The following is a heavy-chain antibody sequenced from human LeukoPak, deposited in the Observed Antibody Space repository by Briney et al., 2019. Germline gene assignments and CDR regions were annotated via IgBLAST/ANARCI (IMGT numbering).Heavy chain of an antibody. V-gene: IGHV1-69*01. J-gene: IGHJ6*02. CDR3: AGGTYCSSTSCYGDYYGMDV. D-gene: IGHD2-2*01. CDR1: GGTFSSYA. CDR2: IIPIFGTA. Sequence: SVKVSCKASGGTFSSYAISWVRQAPGRGLEWMGGIIPIFGTANYAQKFQGRVTITADESTSTAYMELSSLRSEDTAVYYCAGGTYCSSTSCYGDYYGMDVWGQGTTVTVSS.